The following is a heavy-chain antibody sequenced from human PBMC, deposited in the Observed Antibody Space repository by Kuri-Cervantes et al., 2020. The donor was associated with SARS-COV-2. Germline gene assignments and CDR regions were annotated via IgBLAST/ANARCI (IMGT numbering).Heavy chain of an antibody. D-gene: IGHD2-2*01. Sequence: SVKVSCKASGYRFTSYGISWVRQAPGQGLEWMGGIIPIFGTANYAQKFQGRVTITADESTSTAYMELGSLRSEDTAVYYCARGFPGYCSSTSCYYAYYYYYGMDVWGQGTTVTVSS. V-gene: IGHV1-69*13. J-gene: IGHJ6*02. CDR3: ARGFPGYCSSTSCYYAYYYYYGMDV. CDR1: GYRFTSYG. CDR2: IIPIFGTA.